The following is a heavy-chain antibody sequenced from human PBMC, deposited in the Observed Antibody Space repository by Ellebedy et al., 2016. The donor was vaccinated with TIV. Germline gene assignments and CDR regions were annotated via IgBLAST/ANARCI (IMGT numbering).Heavy chain of an antibody. J-gene: IGHJ3*02. D-gene: IGHD2-21*02. V-gene: IGHV1-69*13. CDR1: GGTFRDYA. CDR2: IIPIFGTT. Sequence: SVKVSCKASGGTFRDYAISWVRQTPGQGLEWMGRIIPIFGTTDYAQKFQGRVTITADESTSTAHMELSSLRSEDTAVYYCARDPNNVVVTAPGGFNIWGQGTVVIVSS. CDR3: ARDPNNVVVTAPGGFNI.